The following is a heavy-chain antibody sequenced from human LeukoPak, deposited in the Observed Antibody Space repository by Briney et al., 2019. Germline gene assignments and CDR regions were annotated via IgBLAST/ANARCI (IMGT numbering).Heavy chain of an antibody. V-gene: IGHV1-2*06. CDR2: INPSSGGT. Sequence: ASVKVPCKASGGTFSSYAISWVRQAPGQGLEWMGRINPSSGGTNYAQKFQGRVTMTRDTSITTAYMELSRLRSDDTAVYYCARDDNSGYYSGPWGQGTLVTVSS. J-gene: IGHJ5*02. CDR1: GGTFSSYA. CDR3: ARDDNSGYYSGP. D-gene: IGHD3-22*01.